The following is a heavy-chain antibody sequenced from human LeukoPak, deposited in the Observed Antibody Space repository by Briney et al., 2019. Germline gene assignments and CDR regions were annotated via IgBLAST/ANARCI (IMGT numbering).Heavy chain of an antibody. CDR2: ISWNSGSI. J-gene: IGHJ4*02. Sequence: GGSLRLSCAASGFTFDDYAMNWVRQAPGKGLEWVSGISWNSGSIGYADSVKGRFTISRDNAKNSLYLQMNSLRAEDTALYYCAKADDSSGYYSDYWGQGTLVTVSS. D-gene: IGHD3-22*01. CDR1: GFTFDDYA. V-gene: IGHV3-9*01. CDR3: AKADDSSGYYSDY.